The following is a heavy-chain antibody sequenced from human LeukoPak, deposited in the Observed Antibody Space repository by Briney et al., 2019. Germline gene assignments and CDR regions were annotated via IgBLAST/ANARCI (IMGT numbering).Heavy chain of an antibody. CDR1: GFTFSSNY. CDR2: IYSGGST. CDR3: ARDHIVVVPAAISNPYYYYGMDV. V-gene: IGHV3-53*01. D-gene: IGHD2-2*01. Sequence: GGSLRLSCAASGFTFSSNYMSWVRQAPGKGLEWVSVIYSGGSTYYSDSVKGRFTISRDNSKNTLYLQMNSLRAEDTAVYYCARDHIVVVPAAISNPYYYYGMDVWGQGTTVTVSS. J-gene: IGHJ6*02.